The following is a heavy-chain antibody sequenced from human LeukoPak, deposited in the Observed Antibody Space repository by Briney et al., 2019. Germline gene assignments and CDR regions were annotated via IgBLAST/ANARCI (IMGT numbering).Heavy chain of an antibody. Sequence: GGSLRLSCAASGFTFSSYAMHWVRQAPGKGLEWVAVIWYDGSNKYYGDSVKGRFTISRDNSKNTLYLQMDSLRTEDTAVYYCVRSDYYYYNGMDVWGQGTTVTVSS. J-gene: IGHJ6*02. V-gene: IGHV3-33*01. CDR2: IWYDGSNK. CDR3: VRSDYYYYNGMDV. CDR1: GFTFSSYA.